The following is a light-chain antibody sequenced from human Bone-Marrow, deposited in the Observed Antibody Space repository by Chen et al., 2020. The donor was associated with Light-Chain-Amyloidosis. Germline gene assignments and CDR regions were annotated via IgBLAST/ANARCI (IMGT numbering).Light chain of an antibody. CDR3: GSCDDSLTAGV. Sequence: QSVLTQPPSVSAAPGQKVIISCSGSTSNIGENFVSWYQQLPGSAPKLLIYENDQRSSGIPKRFSGSKSGTSAPLAITGLQTGDEADYYCGSCDDSLTAGVFGGGTRVTVL. V-gene: IGLV1-51*01. CDR1: TSNIGENF. CDR2: END. J-gene: IGLJ2*01.